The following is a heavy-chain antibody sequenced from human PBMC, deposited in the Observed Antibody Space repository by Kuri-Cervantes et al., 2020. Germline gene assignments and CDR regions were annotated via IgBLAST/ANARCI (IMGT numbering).Heavy chain of an antibody. D-gene: IGHD4-17*01. J-gene: IGHJ4*02. Sequence: GGSLRLSCAASGFTFSSYGMHWVRQAPGKGLEWVAVISYDGSNKYYADSVKGRFTISRDNSKNTLYLQMNSLRAEDTAVYYCARAGDYGSFGYWGQGTLVTVSS. CDR1: GFTFSSYG. CDR3: ARAGDYGSFGY. CDR2: ISYDGSNK. V-gene: IGHV3-30*03.